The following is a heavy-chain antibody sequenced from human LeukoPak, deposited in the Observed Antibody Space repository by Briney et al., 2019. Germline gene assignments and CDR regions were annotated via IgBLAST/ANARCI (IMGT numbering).Heavy chain of an antibody. D-gene: IGHD2-15*01. CDR2: IVVGSGNT. V-gene: IGHV1-58*02. CDR1: GFTFTSSA. J-gene: IGHJ4*02. CDR3: ARDWWELGLALDY. Sequence: GASVKVSCKASGFTFTSSAMQWVRQARGQRLEWIGWIVVGSGNTNYAQKFQERVTITRDMSTSTAYMELSSLRSEDTAVYYCARDWWELGLALDYWGQGTLVTVSS.